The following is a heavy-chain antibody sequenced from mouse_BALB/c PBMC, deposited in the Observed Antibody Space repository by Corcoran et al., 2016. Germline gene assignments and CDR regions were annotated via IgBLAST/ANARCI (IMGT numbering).Heavy chain of an antibody. CDR3: ARDWDHY. Sequence: DVQLQESGPGLVKPSQSLSLTCSVTGYSINSGYYWNWIRQFPGNKLEWMGYISYDGSNNYNPSLKNRISITRDTSKNQFFLKLNSVTTEDTATYYCARDWDHYWGQGTTLTVSS. D-gene: IGHD4-1*01. CDR1: GYSINSGYY. CDR2: ISYDGSN. J-gene: IGHJ2*01. V-gene: IGHV3-6*02.